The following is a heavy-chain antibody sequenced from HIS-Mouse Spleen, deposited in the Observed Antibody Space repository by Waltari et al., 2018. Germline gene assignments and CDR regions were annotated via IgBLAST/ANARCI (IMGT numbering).Heavy chain of an antibody. D-gene: IGHD1-26*01. CDR3: AREDGKHYYFDY. V-gene: IGHV3-66*01. J-gene: IGHJ4*02. CDR1: GFTVSSNY. Sequence: EVQLVESGGGLVQPGGSLRLSCAASGFTVSSNYMSWVRQAPGKGLEWCSVIYSGGSTYYADSVKGRFTISRYNSKNTLYLQMNSLRAEDTAVYYCAREDGKHYYFDYWGQGTLVTVSS. CDR2: IYSGGST.